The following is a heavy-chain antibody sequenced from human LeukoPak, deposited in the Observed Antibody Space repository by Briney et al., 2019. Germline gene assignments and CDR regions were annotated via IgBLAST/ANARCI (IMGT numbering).Heavy chain of an antibody. J-gene: IGHJ5*02. CDR1: GGSISSNTYF. D-gene: IGHD5/OR15-5a*01. V-gene: IGHV4-39*01. Sequence: PWETLSLTCNVSGGSISSNTYFWGWIRRPPGKGLEWIGSIRYSGSTYYNPSLKSRVTISVDTSRNQFSLNLGSLTAADTAVYYCATSDTVSTYNWFDPWGQGTLVTVS. CDR2: IRYSGST. CDR3: ATSDTVSTYNWFDP.